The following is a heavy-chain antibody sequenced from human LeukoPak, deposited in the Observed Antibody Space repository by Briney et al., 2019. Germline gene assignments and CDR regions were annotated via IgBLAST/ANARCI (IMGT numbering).Heavy chain of an antibody. CDR2: ISQSGSI. CDR1: GGSFSEYY. CDR3: ARVPTGRNVVAAAARMGWNGAFDI. J-gene: IGHJ3*02. V-gene: IGHV4-34*01. D-gene: IGHD2-2*01. Sequence: SETLSLTCAVYGGSFSEYYWSWIRQSPGKGLEWIAEISQSGSINYNPSLKSRVTISVDASRKQFSLKMSSVTAADTAMYYCARVPTGRNVVAAAARMGWNGAFDIWGQGTMVTVSS.